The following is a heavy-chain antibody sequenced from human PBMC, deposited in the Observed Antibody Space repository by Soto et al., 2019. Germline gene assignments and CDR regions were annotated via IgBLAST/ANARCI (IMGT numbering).Heavy chain of an antibody. CDR1: GFTFSSYA. CDR2: VSGSGDST. J-gene: IGHJ6*03. V-gene: IGHV3-23*01. Sequence: EVELLESGGGLVQPGGSLRLSCAASGFTFSSYAMSWVRQGPGKGLEWVSSVSGSGDSTYYADSVKGRFTVSRDNSKNTLYLQMNSLRAEDTAVYYCAKDPTSRVYYYYYYMGVWGKGTTVTVSS. CDR3: AKDPTSRVYYYYYYMGV. D-gene: IGHD1-26*01.